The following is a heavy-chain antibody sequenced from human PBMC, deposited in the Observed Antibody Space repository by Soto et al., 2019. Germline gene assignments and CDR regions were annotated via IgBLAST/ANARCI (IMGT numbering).Heavy chain of an antibody. Sequence: PGGSLRLSCAASGFTFSSYSMNWVRRAPGKGLEWVSSISSSSSYIYYADSVKGRFTISRDNAKNSLYPQMNSLRAEDTAVYYCARGGGIAAFDIWGQGTMVTVSS. CDR2: ISSSSSYI. J-gene: IGHJ3*02. CDR3: ARGGGIAAFDI. CDR1: GFTFSSYS. V-gene: IGHV3-21*01. D-gene: IGHD1-1*01.